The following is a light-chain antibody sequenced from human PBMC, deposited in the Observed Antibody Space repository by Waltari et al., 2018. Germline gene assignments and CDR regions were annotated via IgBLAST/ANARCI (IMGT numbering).Light chain of an antibody. CDR3: QSYDTSLLYV. CDR2: GNT. Sequence: QSVLTQPPSVSGAPGQRVTISCPGSSSNIGAAFGLPWYQQLPGTAPKLLINGNTNRPLGVSGRFSASKSGTAASLAITGLQAEDEADYYCQSYDTSLLYVFGTGTKVTVL. V-gene: IGLV1-40*01. CDR1: SSNIGAAFG. J-gene: IGLJ1*01.